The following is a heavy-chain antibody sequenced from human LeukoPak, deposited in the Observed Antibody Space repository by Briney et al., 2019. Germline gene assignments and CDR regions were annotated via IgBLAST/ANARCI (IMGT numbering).Heavy chain of an antibody. D-gene: IGHD3-22*01. J-gene: IGHJ3*02. Sequence: PGGSLRLSCAASGFTFSNYAMSWVRQAPGKGLEWVSGISGSGGSTDYVDSVKGRFTISRDNSKNTLYLQMNSLRAEDTAVYHCVKGRSYYDRGPGAFDIWGQGTMVTVSS. V-gene: IGHV3-23*01. CDR1: GFTFSNYA. CDR2: ISGSGGST. CDR3: VKGRSYYDRGPGAFDI.